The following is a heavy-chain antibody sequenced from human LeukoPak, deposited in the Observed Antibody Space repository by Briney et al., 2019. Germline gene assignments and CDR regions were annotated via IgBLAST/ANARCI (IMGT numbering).Heavy chain of an antibody. D-gene: IGHD6-19*01. Sequence: SETLSLTCTVSSGSISNYHWSWIRQPAGKGLEWIGRISATGSTNYNPSLTSRVTISVDKSKNQFSLNLNSVTAADTAVYFCARVNSSGSFHDYWGQGARVTVSS. CDR2: ISATGST. J-gene: IGHJ4*02. CDR3: ARVNSSGSFHDY. CDR1: SGSISNYH. V-gene: IGHV4-4*07.